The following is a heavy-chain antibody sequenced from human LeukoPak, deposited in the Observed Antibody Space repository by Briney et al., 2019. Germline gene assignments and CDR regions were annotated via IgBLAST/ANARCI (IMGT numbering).Heavy chain of an antibody. CDR2: INHSGST. V-gene: IGHV4-34*01. CDR1: GGSFSGYY. Sequence: SETLSLTCAVYGGSFSGYYWSWIRQPPGKGLEWIGEINHSGSTYYNPSLKSRVTISVDTSKNQFSLKLSSVTAADTAVYYCARDLRRAAGTGAFDIWGQGTMVTVSS. D-gene: IGHD6-13*01. J-gene: IGHJ3*02. CDR3: ARDLRRAAGTGAFDI.